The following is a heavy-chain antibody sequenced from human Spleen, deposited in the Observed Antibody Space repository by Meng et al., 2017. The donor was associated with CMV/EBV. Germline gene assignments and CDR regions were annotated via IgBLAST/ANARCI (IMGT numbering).Heavy chain of an antibody. V-gene: IGHV4-31*03. J-gene: IGHJ1*01. Sequence: SETLSLTCTVSGGSISSDTYYWTWIRQHPGKGLEWIGYIYYSGSTYYNPSLKSRVTISVDTSKNQFSLKLSSVTAADTAVYYCARGALYSSSNGYFQHWGQGTLVTVSS. CDR2: IYYSGST. D-gene: IGHD6-6*01. CDR1: GGSISSDTYY. CDR3: ARGALYSSSNGYFQH.